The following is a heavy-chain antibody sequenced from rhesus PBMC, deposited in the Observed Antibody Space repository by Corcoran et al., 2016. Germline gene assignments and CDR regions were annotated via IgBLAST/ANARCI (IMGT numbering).Heavy chain of an antibody. Sequence: QVQLQESGPGLVKPSETLSLTCAVSAASICRYCWSCIRQPPGTGLEWIGEINGHSGSTYYNPSLKSRVTISKDASKNQFSLKLSSVTAADTAVYYCARGRIAAAGILYWGQGVLVTVSS. CDR3: ARGRIAAAGILY. CDR1: AASICRYC. V-gene: IGHV4-80*01. D-gene: IGHD6-31*01. J-gene: IGHJ4*01. CDR2: INGHSGST.